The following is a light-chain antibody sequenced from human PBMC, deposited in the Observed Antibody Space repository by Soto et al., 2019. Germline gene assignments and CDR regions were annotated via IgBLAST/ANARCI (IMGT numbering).Light chain of an antibody. V-gene: IGKV3D-15*01. CDR3: QQHNQWPIT. CDR2: YIS. CDR1: QSAGNF. J-gene: IGKJ5*01. Sequence: EIVMTQSPATLSVSPGETASLSCRASQSAGNFLAWYQQKPGQAPRLLIYYISTRATGIPAGFSGSGSGTEFTLTINSLQSEDSAVYYCQQHNQWPITFGQGTRLEIK.